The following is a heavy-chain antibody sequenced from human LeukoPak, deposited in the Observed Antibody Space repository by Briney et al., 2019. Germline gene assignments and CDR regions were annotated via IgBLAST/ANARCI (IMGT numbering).Heavy chain of an antibody. CDR3: ARAYRTTVTLTYYFDY. CDR1: GGSMNSYY. Sequence: PSETLSLTCTISGGSMNSYYWNWIRQPPGKGLEWIGYIYHTGSTNYNPSLKSRVTISLDKSKNQFSLKLSSVTAADRAVYYCARAYRTTVTLTYYFDYWGQGTLVTVSS. CDR2: IYHTGST. J-gene: IGHJ4*02. D-gene: IGHD4-4*01. V-gene: IGHV4-59*12.